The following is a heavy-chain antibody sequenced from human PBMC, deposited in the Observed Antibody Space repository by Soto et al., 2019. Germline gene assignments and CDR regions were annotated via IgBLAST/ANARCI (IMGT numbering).Heavy chain of an antibody. CDR3: ARGRSIFGVVIMTNDYYYGMDV. D-gene: IGHD3-3*01. CDR2: IIPIFGTA. V-gene: IGHV1-69*01. J-gene: IGHJ6*02. CDR1: GGTFSSYA. Sequence: QVQLVQSGAEVKKPGSSVKVSCKASGGTFSSYAISWVRQAPGQGLEWMGGIIPIFGTANYAQKFQGSVTITADESTRKAYRALGSLRSEDTAVYDCARGRSIFGVVIMTNDYYYGMDVWGQGTTVTVSS.